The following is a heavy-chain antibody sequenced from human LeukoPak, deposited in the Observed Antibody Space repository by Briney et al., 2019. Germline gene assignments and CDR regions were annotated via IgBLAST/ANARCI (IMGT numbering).Heavy chain of an antibody. CDR1: GFTFSSYW. CDR3: ARDQNDYVWGSYRFYFDY. J-gene: IGHJ4*02. V-gene: IGHV3-7*01. D-gene: IGHD3-16*02. CDR2: IKQDGSEK. Sequence: SGGSLRLSCAASGFTFSSYWMSWVRQAPGKGLEWVANIKQDGSEKYYVDSVKGRFTIYRDNAKDSLYLQMNSLRAEDTAVYYCARDQNDYVWGSYRFYFDYWGQGTLVTVSS.